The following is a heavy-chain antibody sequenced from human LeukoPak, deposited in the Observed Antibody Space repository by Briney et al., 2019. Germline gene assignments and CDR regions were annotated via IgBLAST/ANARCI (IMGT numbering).Heavy chain of an antibody. D-gene: IGHD2-21*02. CDR3: AKGDDGDWSAFDF. V-gene: IGHV3-23*01. CDR2: ISESGDKT. CDR1: GFTFNKYA. J-gene: IGHJ3*01. Sequence: PGGSLRLSCVVSGFTFNKYAMSWVRQAPGKGLEWVSVISESGDKTLYAGSVRGRFTISRDNSKNTLSLQMNSLRAEDTALYYCAKGDDGDWSAFDFWGQGTMVTAS.